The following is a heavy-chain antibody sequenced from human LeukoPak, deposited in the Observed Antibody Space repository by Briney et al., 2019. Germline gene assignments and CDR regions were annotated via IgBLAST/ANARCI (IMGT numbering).Heavy chain of an antibody. J-gene: IGHJ4*02. Sequence: GGSLRLSCAASGFTFSSYSMNWVRQAPGKGLEWVSYIISSSSTIYYADSVKGRFTISRHNAKNSLYLQMNSLRAEDTAVYYCAKEGYDSTPDYWGQGTLVTVSS. D-gene: IGHD3-22*01. V-gene: IGHV3-48*04. CDR2: IISSSSTI. CDR3: AKEGYDSTPDY. CDR1: GFTFSSYS.